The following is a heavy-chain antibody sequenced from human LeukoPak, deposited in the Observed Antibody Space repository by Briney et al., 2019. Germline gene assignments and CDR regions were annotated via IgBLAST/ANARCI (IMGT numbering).Heavy chain of an antibody. Sequence: GGSLRLSCAASGFTFSSYEMNWVRQAPGKGLEWVSYISSSSSYIYYADSVKGRFTISRDNAKNSLYPQMNSLRAEDTAVYYCARASYGDYVHAFDIWGQGTMVTVSS. V-gene: IGHV3-21*05. CDR3: ARASYGDYVHAFDI. CDR2: ISSSSSYI. CDR1: GFTFSSYE. D-gene: IGHD4-17*01. J-gene: IGHJ3*02.